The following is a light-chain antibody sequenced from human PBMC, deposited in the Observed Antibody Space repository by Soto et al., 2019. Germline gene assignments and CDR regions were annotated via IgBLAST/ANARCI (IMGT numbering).Light chain of an antibody. Sequence: QSVLTQPPSVSGAPGQWVTISCTGSSSNIGSGYDVHWYQQLPGTAPKLLIYGNNNRPSGVPDRFSGSKSGTSASLAITGLQAEDEAEYYCQSYDSSRSGPVVFGGGTKLTVL. CDR1: SSNIGSGYD. V-gene: IGLV1-40*01. J-gene: IGLJ2*01. CDR3: QSYDSSRSGPVV. CDR2: GNN.